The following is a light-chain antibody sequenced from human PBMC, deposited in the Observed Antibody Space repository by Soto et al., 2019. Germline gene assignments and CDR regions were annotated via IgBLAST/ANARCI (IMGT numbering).Light chain of an antibody. CDR3: SSFTTSSTYV. V-gene: IGLV2-14*01. J-gene: IGLJ1*01. CDR1: TSDVGGYDY. CDR2: EVR. Sequence: QSVLTQPASVSGSPGQSITISCTGTTSDVGGYDYDSWYQQHPGKAPKLLIFEVRNRPSGVSSRFSGSRSANSASLTISGLQAEDEADYYCSSFTTSSTYVFGTGTKLTVL.